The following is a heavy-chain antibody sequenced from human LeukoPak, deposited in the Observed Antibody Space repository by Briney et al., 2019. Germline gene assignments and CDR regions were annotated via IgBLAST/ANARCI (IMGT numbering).Heavy chain of an antibody. CDR1: GFTFSSYS. CDR2: ISSSSSYI. Sequence: SGGSLRLSCAASGFTFSSYSMNWVRQAPGKGLEWVSSISSSSSYIYYADSVKGRFTISRDNAMNSLYLQMNSLRAEDTAVYYCAPGAMVRGASSWGQGTLVTVSS. CDR3: APGAMVRGASS. J-gene: IGHJ5*02. V-gene: IGHV3-21*01. D-gene: IGHD3-10*01.